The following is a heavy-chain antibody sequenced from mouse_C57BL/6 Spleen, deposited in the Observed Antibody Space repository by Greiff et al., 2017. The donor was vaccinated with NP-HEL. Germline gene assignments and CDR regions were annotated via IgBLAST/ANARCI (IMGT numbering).Heavy chain of an antibody. V-gene: IGHV14-1*01. CDR2: IDPEDGDT. CDR3: KVYDGYYDYFDY. D-gene: IGHD2-3*01. CDR1: GFNIKDYY. Sequence: EVKLQESGAELVRPGASVKLSCTASGFNIKDYYMHWVKQRPEQGLEWIGRIDPEDGDTEYAPKFQGKATMTADTSSNTAYLQLSSLTSEDTAVYYCKVYDGYYDYFDYWGQGTTLTVSS. J-gene: IGHJ2*01.